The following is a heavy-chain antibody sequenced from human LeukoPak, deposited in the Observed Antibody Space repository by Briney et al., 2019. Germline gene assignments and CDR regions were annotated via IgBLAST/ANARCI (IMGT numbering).Heavy chain of an antibody. J-gene: IGHJ4*02. V-gene: IGHV1-3*01. D-gene: IGHD3-9*01. Sequence: ASVNVSCKASGYTFTSYAMHWVRQAPGQRLEWMGWINAGNGNTKYSQKFQGRVTITRDTSASTAYMELSSLRSEDTAVYYCATDILTGFGDYWGQGTLVTVSS. CDR3: ATDILTGFGDY. CDR1: GYTFTSYA. CDR2: INAGNGNT.